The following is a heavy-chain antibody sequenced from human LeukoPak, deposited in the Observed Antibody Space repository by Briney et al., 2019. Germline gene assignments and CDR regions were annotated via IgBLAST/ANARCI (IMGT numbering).Heavy chain of an antibody. J-gene: IGHJ3*02. CDR2: IYYSGST. CDR3: ASYGSSGYKGAFDI. D-gene: IGHD3-22*01. V-gene: IGHV4-39*01. Sequence: SETLSLTCTVSGGPISSSSYYWGWIRQPPGRGLEWIGSIYYSGSTYYNPSLKSRVTISVDTSKNQFSLKLSSVTAADTAVYYCASYGSSGYKGAFDIWGQGTMVTVSS. CDR1: GGPISSSSYY.